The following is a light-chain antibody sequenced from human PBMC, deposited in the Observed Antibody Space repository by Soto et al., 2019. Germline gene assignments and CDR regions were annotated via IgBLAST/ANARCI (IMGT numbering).Light chain of an antibody. CDR1: SSDVGGYNY. CDR2: DVN. V-gene: IGLV2-11*01. Sequence: QSALTQPRSVSGSPGQSVTISCTGTSSDVGGYNYVSWYQQHPGKAPKLMIYDVNKRPSGVPDRFSGSKSDNTASLTISGLQAEDEADYYCCSYAGSYTFVVFGGGTKLTVL. CDR3: CSYAGSYTFVV. J-gene: IGLJ2*01.